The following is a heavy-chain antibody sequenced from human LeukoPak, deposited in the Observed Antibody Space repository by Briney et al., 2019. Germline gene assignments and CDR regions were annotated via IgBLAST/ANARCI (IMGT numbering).Heavy chain of an antibody. J-gene: IGHJ4*02. V-gene: IGHV3-48*01. CDR3: ARDVPDY. Sequence: PGGSLRLSCAASGFTFNSYGMSWVRQAPGKGLEWLSYISATSNTIYYADSVMGRFTISRDNAKNSLYLQMNSLRAEDTAVYFCARDVPDYWGQGTLVTVSS. CDR1: GFTFNSYG. CDR2: ISATSNTI.